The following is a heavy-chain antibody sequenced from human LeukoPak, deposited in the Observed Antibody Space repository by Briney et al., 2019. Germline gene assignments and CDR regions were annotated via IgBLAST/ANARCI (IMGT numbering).Heavy chain of an antibody. CDR2: ISGSGGST. V-gene: IGHV3-23*01. CDR1: GFTFSRYW. Sequence: GGSLRLSCAASGFTFSRYWMHWVRQAPGKGLEWVSAISGSGGSTYYADSVKGRFTISRDNSKNTLYLQMNSLRAEDTAVYYCAKDHRPYYYGSGSYYYGMDVWGQGTTVTVSS. J-gene: IGHJ6*02. CDR3: AKDHRPYYYGSGSYYYGMDV. D-gene: IGHD3-10*01.